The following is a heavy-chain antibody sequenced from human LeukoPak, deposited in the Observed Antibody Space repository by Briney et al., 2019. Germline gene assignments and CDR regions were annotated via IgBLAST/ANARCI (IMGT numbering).Heavy chain of an antibody. D-gene: IGHD3-10*01. CDR1: GDISSSDY. J-gene: IGHJ6*02. Sequence: GASVSVSYRASGDISSSDYIHWVRQAPGQGLEWMGTINPSGPNTGHAHQFHGSVSMPRDTSPRTVYMDLSSLKSEDTAMYYCARGRGLDVWGQGATVTVSS. CDR2: INPSGPNT. V-gene: IGHV1-46*01. CDR3: ARGRGLDV.